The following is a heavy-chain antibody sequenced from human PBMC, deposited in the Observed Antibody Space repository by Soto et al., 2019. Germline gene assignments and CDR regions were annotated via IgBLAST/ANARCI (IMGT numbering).Heavy chain of an antibody. V-gene: IGHV3-13*04. Sequence: RGSLRISCSSSVFTFSSYDMHWVRQGPGKGLEWVSAIGTAGDTNYAGSVKGRFTISRENAKNSLYLQMNSLRAGDTAIYFCARAIGTTLFDYWGQGTMVTVSS. D-gene: IGHD1-1*01. CDR2: IGTAGDT. CDR1: VFTFSSYD. J-gene: IGHJ4*02. CDR3: ARAIGTTLFDY.